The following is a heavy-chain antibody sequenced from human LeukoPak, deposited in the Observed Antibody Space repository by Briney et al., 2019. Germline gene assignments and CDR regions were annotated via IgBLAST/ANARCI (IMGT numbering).Heavy chain of an antibody. CDR3: ARYYGGNFNWFDP. CDR1: GGSIGSYY. J-gene: IGHJ5*02. CDR2: IYTSGST. V-gene: IGHV4-4*09. D-gene: IGHD4-23*01. Sequence: PSETLSLTCTVSGGSIGSYYWSWIRQPPGKGLEWIGYIYTSGSTNYNPSLKSRVTISVDTSKNQFSLKLSSVTAADTAVYYCARYYGGNFNWFDPWGQGTLVTVSS.